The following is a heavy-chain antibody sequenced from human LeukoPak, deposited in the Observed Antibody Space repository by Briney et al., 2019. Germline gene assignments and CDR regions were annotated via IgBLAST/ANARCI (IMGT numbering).Heavy chain of an antibody. CDR3: ARGPRRGSGSYPWFDP. J-gene: IGHJ5*02. CDR1: GGSISSGGYY. CDR2: IYSSGST. Sequence: SETLSLTCTVSGGSISSGGYYWSWIRQHPGKGLEWIGYIYSSGSTYYNPSLKSRVTISIDTSKNQFSLKMSSVTAADTAVYYCARGPRRGSGSYPWFDPWGQGTLVTVSS. D-gene: IGHD3-10*01. V-gene: IGHV4-31*03.